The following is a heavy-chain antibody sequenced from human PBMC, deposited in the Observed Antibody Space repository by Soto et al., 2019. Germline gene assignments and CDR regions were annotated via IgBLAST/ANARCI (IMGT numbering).Heavy chain of an antibody. V-gene: IGHV3-11*01. CDR1: GFTFSDYY. Sequence: QVQLVESGGGLVKPGGSLRLSCAASGFTFSDYYMSWVRQAPGKGLEWVSYISSSGSTIYYADSVKGRFTISRDNAKNSLYLQMNSLRAQDTAVYYCARSEYGSGSYYNVEGWFYPWGQGTLVTVSS. CDR2: ISSSGSTI. CDR3: ARSEYGSGSYYNVEGWFYP. J-gene: IGHJ5*02. D-gene: IGHD3-10*01.